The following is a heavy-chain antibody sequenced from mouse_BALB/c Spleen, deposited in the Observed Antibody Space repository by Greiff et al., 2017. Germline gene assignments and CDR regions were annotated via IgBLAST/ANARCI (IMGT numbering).Heavy chain of an antibody. V-gene: IGHV1S137*01. D-gene: IGHD1-1*02. J-gene: IGHJ2*01. CDR2: ISTYYGDA. CDR3: AREGYYPYFDY. CDR1: GYTFTDYA. Sequence: QVQLQQSGAELVRPGVSVKISCKGSGYTFTDYAMHWVKQSHAKSLELIGVISTYYGDASYNQKFKGKATMTVDKSSSTAYMELARLTSEDSAIYYCAREGYYPYFDYWGQGTTLTVSS.